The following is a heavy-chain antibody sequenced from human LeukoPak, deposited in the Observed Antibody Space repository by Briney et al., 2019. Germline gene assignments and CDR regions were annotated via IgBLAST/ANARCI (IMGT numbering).Heavy chain of an antibody. V-gene: IGHV3-48*02. J-gene: IGHJ4*02. D-gene: IGHD3-9*01. Sequence: QSGGSLRLSCATSGFSFTDYPMNWVRQAPGKGLEWISNIHTTAEGAKYAYYADSVKGRVTISRDDGKNTLYLHMNSLRDDDTAVYYCATDQRYAFDYWGQGILVTVSS. CDR3: ATDQRYAFDY. CDR1: GFSFTDYP. CDR2: IHTTAEGAKYA.